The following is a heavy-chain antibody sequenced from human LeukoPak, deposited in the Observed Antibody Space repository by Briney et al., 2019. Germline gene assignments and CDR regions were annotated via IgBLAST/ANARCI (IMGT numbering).Heavy chain of an antibody. J-gene: IGHJ4*02. D-gene: IGHD3/OR15-3a*01. V-gene: IGHV3-11*05. CDR3: ARDSRGARTGYSNY. CDR2: ISSSATYT. CDR1: GFSFSDYY. Sequence: PGGSLRLSCAASGFSFSDYYMNWIRQAPGKGLEWVSYISSSATYTDYAESVKGRFTVSRDNAKNSLYLQMNSLRAEDTAVYYCARDSRGARTGYSNYWGQGTLVTVSS.